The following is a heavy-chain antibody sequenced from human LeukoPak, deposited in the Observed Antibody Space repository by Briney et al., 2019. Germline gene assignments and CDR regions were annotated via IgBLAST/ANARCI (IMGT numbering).Heavy chain of an antibody. CDR1: GFTFTSYW. V-gene: IGHV3-74*01. Sequence: GGSLRLSCAASGFTFTSYWMHWFRQPPGKGLVWVSRVDHGGSGTAYADSVTGRFTISRDNAKNTVYLQMNSLRAEDTAVYYCATDLGWGQGTLVTVSS. J-gene: IGHJ4*02. D-gene: IGHD4-17*01. CDR3: ATDLG. CDR2: VDHGGSGT.